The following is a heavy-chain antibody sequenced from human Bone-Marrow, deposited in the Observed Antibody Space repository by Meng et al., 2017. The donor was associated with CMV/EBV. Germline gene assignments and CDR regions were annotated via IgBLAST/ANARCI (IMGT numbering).Heavy chain of an antibody. J-gene: IGHJ6*02. CDR2: IYYSGST. Sequence: SETLSLTCTVSGGSISSYYWSWIRQPPGKGLEWIGYIYYSGSTNYNPSLKSRVTISVDTSKNQFSLKLSSVTAADTAVYYCARDGTGTTYWDYGMDVWGQGTTVTVSS. D-gene: IGHD1-7*01. CDR1: GGSISSYY. CDR3: ARDGTGTTYWDYGMDV. V-gene: IGHV4-59*01.